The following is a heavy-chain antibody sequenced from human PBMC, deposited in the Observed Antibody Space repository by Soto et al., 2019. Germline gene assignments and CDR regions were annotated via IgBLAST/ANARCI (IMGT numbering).Heavy chain of an antibody. CDR3: ARDLYYSSGRYFDHDAFDI. CDR1: GYNFTSYG. D-gene: IGHD6-19*01. CDR2: ISPHNDRT. Sequence: GASVKVSCKASGYNFTSYGISWVRQAPGQGLEWMGWISPHNDRTKYARRFQDRVTMTTETPTSTVYMELGSLRSDDTAVYYCARDLYYSSGRYFDHDAFDIWG. V-gene: IGHV1-18*01. J-gene: IGHJ3*02.